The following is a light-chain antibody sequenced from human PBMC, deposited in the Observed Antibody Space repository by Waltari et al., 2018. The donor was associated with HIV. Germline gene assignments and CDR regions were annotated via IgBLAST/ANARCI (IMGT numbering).Light chain of an antibody. CDR3: QQYYSDTPT. CDR1: QGIRNS. J-gene: IGKJ2*01. V-gene: IGKV1-NL1*01. CDR2: GAS. Sequence: DIQMTQSPSSLSASVGDRVTITCRANQGIRNSLAWYQQKPGKAPKLLLYGASTLKSGVPSRFSGSGSGTDYTFTISSLQPEDFATYYCQQYYSDTPTFGQGTKLEIK.